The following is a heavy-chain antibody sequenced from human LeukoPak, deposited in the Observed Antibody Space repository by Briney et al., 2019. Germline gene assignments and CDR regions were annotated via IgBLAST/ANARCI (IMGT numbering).Heavy chain of an antibody. CDR1: GFTFSSYW. D-gene: IGHD6-19*01. J-gene: IGHJ4*02. CDR2: INSDGSST. Sequence: GGSLRLSCAASGFTFSSYWMHWVRQAPGKGLVWVSRINSDGSSTSYADSVKGRFTISRDNAKNTLYLQMNSLRAEDTAVYYCARPIAVAANNLEYWGQGTLVTVSS. V-gene: IGHV3-74*01. CDR3: ARPIAVAANNLEY.